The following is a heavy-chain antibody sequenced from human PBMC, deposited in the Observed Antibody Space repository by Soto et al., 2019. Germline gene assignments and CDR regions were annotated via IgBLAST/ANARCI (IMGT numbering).Heavy chain of an antibody. CDR3: ARHRHPRGTVGATSPLDP. CDR1: GFSVRSNY. D-gene: IGHD1-26*01. J-gene: IGHJ5*02. Sequence: GGSRRLSCAISGFSVRSNYLSWGRQAPGKGLEWVSVHYSGGSTYYADSVQGRFTISRDKSNNTLYLQMRRVRAEDTAVYFCARHRHPRGTVGATSPLDPWGQGTQVTVSS. V-gene: IGHV3-53*01. CDR2: HYSGGST.